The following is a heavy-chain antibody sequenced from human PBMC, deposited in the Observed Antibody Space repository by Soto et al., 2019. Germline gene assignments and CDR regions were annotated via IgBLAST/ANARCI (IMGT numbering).Heavy chain of an antibody. J-gene: IGHJ4*02. CDR2: IYYSGST. CDR1: GGSISSSSYY. V-gene: IGHV4-39*01. D-gene: IGHD4-17*01. CDR3: ARPVYGGNSNHFDY. Sequence: PSETLSLTCTVSGGSISSSSYYWGWIRQPPGKGLEWIGTIYYSGSTYYNPSLKSRVTISVDTSKNQISLKLNSVTAADTAVYYCARPVYGGNSNHFDYWGQGALVTVSS.